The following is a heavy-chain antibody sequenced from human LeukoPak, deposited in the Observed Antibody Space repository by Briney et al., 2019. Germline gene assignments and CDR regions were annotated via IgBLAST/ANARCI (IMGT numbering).Heavy chain of an antibody. CDR1: GFTFDDYA. V-gene: IGHV3-9*01. D-gene: IGHD6-19*01. Sequence: PGGSLRLSCAASGFTFDDYAMHWVRQAPGKGLEWVSGISWNSGSIGYADSVKGRFTISRDNAKNSLYLQMNSLRAEDTALYYCAKGTFTSVAGEFDYWGQGTLVTVSS. CDR3: AKGTFTSVAGEFDY. CDR2: ISWNSGSI. J-gene: IGHJ4*02.